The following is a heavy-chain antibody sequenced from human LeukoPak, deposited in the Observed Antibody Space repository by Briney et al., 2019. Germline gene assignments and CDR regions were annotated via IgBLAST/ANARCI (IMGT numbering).Heavy chain of an antibody. Sequence: SETLSLTCTVSGGSISSYYWSWIRQPPGKGLEWIGYIYNSGSTNYNPSLKSRVTISVDTSKNQFSLNLSSVTAADTAVYYCARGVREKNRGFLLYYYYYYMDVWGKGTTVAISS. D-gene: IGHD3-10*01. CDR2: IYNSGST. V-gene: IGHV4-59*01. CDR1: GGSISSYY. J-gene: IGHJ6*03. CDR3: ARGVREKNRGFLLYYYYYYMDV.